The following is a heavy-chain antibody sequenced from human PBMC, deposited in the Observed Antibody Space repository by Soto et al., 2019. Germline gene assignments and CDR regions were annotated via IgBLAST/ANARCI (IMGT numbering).Heavy chain of an antibody. V-gene: IGHV2-5*02. D-gene: IGHD3-16*01. Sequence: QITLKESGPTLVKPTQTLTLTCTFSGFSLSTSGVGVGWIRQPPGKALEWLALIYWDDDKRYSPSLKSRLTITXXTSKTQVVLTMTNMDPVDTATYYCAPRRRGSYFDYWGQGTLVTVSS. CDR1: GFSLSTSGVG. J-gene: IGHJ4*02. CDR3: APRRRGSYFDY. CDR2: IYWDDDK.